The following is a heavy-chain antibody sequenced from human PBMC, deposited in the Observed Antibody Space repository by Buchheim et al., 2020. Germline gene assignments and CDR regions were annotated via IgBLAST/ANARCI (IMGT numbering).Heavy chain of an antibody. V-gene: IGHV3-23*04. CDR2: ILGSGGRK. D-gene: IGHD5-12*01. Sequence: VQLVEAGGGLEQPGGSLRLSCAASGFTISGYAMTWVRQAPGKGLEWVSTILGSGGRKWYEDSVKGRFTIYRDNSKSTVYLQTNSLRGEATPTYFCAKGRGDDDSSTFVNWGQGTL. CDR3: AKGRGDDDSSTFVN. J-gene: IGHJ4*02. CDR1: GFTISGYA.